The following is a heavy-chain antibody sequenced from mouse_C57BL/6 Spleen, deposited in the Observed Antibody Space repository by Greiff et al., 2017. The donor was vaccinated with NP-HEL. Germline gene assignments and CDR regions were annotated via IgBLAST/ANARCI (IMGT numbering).Heavy chain of an antibody. CDR3: TREDYDYDKGYFDV. Sequence: EVHLVESGEGLVKPGGSLKLSCAASGFTFSSYAMSWVRQTPEKRLEWVAYISSGGDYIYYADTVKGRFTISRENARNTLYLQMSSLKSEDTAMYYCTREDYDYDKGYFDVWGTGTTVTVSS. CDR2: ISSGGDYI. D-gene: IGHD2-4*01. V-gene: IGHV5-9-1*02. CDR1: GFTFSSYA. J-gene: IGHJ1*03.